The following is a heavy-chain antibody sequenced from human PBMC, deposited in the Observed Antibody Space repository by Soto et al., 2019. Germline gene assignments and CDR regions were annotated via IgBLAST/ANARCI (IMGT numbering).Heavy chain of an antibody. V-gene: IGHV1-69*02. Sequence: QVQLVQSGAEVKKPGSSVKVSCKASGGTFSSYTISWVRQAPGQGLEWMGRIIPILGIANYAQKFQGRVTITADKSTSTAYMELSSLRSEDTAVYYCARGLHSASISLDDYWGQGTLVTVSS. D-gene: IGHD3-22*01. CDR1: GGTFSSYT. CDR3: ARGLHSASISLDDY. J-gene: IGHJ4*02. CDR2: IIPILGIA.